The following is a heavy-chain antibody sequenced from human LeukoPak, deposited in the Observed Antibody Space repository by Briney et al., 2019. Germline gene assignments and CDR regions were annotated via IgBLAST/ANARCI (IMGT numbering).Heavy chain of an antibody. CDR2: IIPIFGTA. Sequence: SVKVSCKASGGTFSSYAISWVRQAPGQGLEWMGGIIPIFGTANYAQKFQGRVTITTDESTSTAYMELSSLRSEDTAVYYCARDSDQDSYFDLWGRGTLVTVSS. V-gene: IGHV1-69*05. CDR1: GGTFSSYA. CDR3: ARDSDQDSYFDL. D-gene: IGHD2-2*01. J-gene: IGHJ2*01.